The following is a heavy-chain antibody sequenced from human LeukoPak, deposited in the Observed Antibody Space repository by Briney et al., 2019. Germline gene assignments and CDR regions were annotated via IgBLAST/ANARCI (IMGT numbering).Heavy chain of an antibody. CDR2: ISAYSGSI. Sequence: ASVKVSCKASGYTFTSNGISWVRQAPGQGLEWMGWISAYSGSIKYAQKLQGRVTMTTDTSTSTAYMELRSLRSDDTAVYYCARDKTASTSWPYYFDYWGQGALVTVSS. CDR1: GYTFTSNG. V-gene: IGHV1-18*04. J-gene: IGHJ4*02. D-gene: IGHD6-13*01. CDR3: ARDKTASTSWPYYFDY.